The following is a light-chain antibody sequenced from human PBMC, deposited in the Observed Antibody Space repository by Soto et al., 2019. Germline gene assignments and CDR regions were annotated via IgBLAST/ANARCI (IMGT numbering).Light chain of an antibody. CDR1: SSDVGGYYY. CDR3: SSYTSSSTVV. CDR2: EVT. V-gene: IGLV2-14*01. Sequence: QSALTQPASVSGSPGQSITISCTGTSSDVGGYYYVSWYQQHPAKAPKLMIYEVTNRPSGVSNRFSGSKSGNTASLTISGLQAEDEAEYYCSSYTSSSTVVFGGGTKVTVL. J-gene: IGLJ2*01.